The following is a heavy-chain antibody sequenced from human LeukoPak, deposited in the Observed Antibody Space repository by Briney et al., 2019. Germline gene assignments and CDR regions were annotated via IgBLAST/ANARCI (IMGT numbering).Heavy chain of an antibody. CDR1: GGSFSGYY. Sequence: SETLSLTCAVYGGSFSGYYWIWIRQPPGKGLEWIGYIYYSGSTNYNPSLKSRVTISVDTSKNQFSLKLSSVTAADTAVYYCARAYYYDSSGYYYPDAFDIWGQGTMVTVSS. CDR2: IYYSGST. D-gene: IGHD3-22*01. J-gene: IGHJ3*02. V-gene: IGHV4-59*01. CDR3: ARAYYYDSSGYYYPDAFDI.